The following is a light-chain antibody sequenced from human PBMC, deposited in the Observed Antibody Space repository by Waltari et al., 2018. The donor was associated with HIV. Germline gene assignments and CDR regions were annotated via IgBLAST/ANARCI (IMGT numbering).Light chain of an antibody. CDR1: QTVLYSSDNRDY. CDR2: WAS. Sequence: DIVLTQSPDSMAVSLGERATVNCTSSQTVLYSSDNRDYLAWYQVRPGQPPQLLIDWASTRQSGVPDRFSGSGSGTHFTLTISGLQAEDVAIYDCQQYYTTPQSFGQGTRLEI. J-gene: IGKJ2*03. V-gene: IGKV4-1*01. CDR3: QQYYTTPQS.